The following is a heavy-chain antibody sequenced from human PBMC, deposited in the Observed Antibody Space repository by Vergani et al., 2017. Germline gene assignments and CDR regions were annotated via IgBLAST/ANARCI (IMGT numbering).Heavy chain of an antibody. V-gene: IGHV3-74*02. CDR3: ARYRFGELYLESMDV. CDR1: GFTFSSYW. J-gene: IGHJ6*02. CDR2: IISDGSST. Sequence: EVQLVESGGGLVQPGGSLRLSCAASGFTFSSYWMHWVRQAPGKGLVWVSRIISDGSSTSYADSVKGRFTISRDNAKNTLYLQMNSLRAEDTSVYYCARYRFGELYLESMDVWGQGTTVTVSS. D-gene: IGHD3-10*01.